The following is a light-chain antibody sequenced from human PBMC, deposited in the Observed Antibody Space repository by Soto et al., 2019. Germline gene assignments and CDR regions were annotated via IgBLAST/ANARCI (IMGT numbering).Light chain of an antibody. CDR3: QQYNKGPRWT. CDR2: GVS. J-gene: IGKJ1*01. CDR1: QSVSSD. Sequence: EVVLTQSPATLSVSPGERATLSCRASQSVSSDLAWYQQKPGQAPRLLIYGVSNRATAIPPRFSGSGSGTEFTLTISGLQPEDFAVYYCQQYNKGPRWTVGKGNKVDIK. V-gene: IGKV3-15*01.